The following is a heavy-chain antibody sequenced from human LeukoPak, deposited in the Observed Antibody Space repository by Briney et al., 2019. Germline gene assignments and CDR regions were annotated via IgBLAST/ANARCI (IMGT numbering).Heavy chain of an antibody. V-gene: IGHV1-2*02. CDR1: GYTFTGYY. D-gene: IGHD2-15*01. Sequence: ASVKVSCKASGYTFTGYYMHWVRQAPGQGLEWMGWINPNSGGTNYAQKFQGRVTMTRDTSISTAYMKLSRLRSDDTAVYYCARGCSGGSCYYYYYMDVWGKGTTVTVSS. CDR2: INPNSGGT. J-gene: IGHJ6*03. CDR3: ARGCSGGSCYYYYYMDV.